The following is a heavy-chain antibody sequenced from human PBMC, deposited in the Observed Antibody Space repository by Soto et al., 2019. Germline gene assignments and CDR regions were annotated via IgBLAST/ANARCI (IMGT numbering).Heavy chain of an antibody. J-gene: IGHJ4*02. D-gene: IGHD6-6*01. CDR2: IMAFKGST. Sequence: QVQLVQSGAEVKKPGSSMKVSCKTSGGTLGTYAINWVRQAPGQGLEWMVVIMAFKGSTKYAQKFHGRVKITADTSIDTVYMELNSLTSEDTAVYYCARWGFSSSWRFEHWGQGTLVTVSS. CDR3: ARWGFSSSWRFEH. V-gene: IGHV1-69*06. CDR1: GGTLGTYA.